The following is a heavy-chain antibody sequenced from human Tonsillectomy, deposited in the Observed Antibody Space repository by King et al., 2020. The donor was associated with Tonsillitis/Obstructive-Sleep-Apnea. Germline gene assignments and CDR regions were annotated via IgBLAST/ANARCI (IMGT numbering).Heavy chain of an antibody. J-gene: IGHJ6*03. CDR2: ICYSGDT. CDR1: GGSISSSSYY. CDR3: ARLGYDFWTGYYTKGFYYYYMDV. D-gene: IGHD3-3*01. V-gene: IGHV4-39*01. Sequence: QLQESGPGLVKPSETLSLTCAVSGGSISSSSYYWGWIRQPPGKGLEWIGSICYSGDTYYNPSLKSRVTISVDTSKNQFSLKLSSVTAADTAVYYFARLGYDFWTGYYTKGFYYYYMDVWGKGTTVTVSS.